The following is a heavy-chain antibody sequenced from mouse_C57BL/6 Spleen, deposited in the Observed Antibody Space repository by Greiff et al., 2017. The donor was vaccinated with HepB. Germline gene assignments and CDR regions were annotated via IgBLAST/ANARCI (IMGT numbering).Heavy chain of an antibody. CDR3: AKEGGTGYFDV. Sequence: PAAGIDFSRYWMSWVRRAPGKGLEWIGEINPDSSTINYAPSLKDKFIISRDNAKNTLYLQMSKVRSEDTALYYCAKEGGTGYFDVWGTGTTVTVSS. CDR1: GIDFSRYW. V-gene: IGHV4-1*01. J-gene: IGHJ1*03. CDR2: INPDSSTI. D-gene: IGHD3-3*01.